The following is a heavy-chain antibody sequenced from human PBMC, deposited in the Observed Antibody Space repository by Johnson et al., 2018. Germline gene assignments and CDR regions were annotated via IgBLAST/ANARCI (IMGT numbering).Heavy chain of an antibody. CDR3: ARTGMGRGWSDYYGMDV. Sequence: VQLVQSGAEVKKPGSSVKVSCKASGGTFSSYAISWVRQAPGQGLEWMGGIIPIFGTANYAQTFQGRVTITADESTSTAYMELSSLRSEDTGVYCCARTGMGRGWSDYYGMDVWGQGTTVTVSS. D-gene: IGHD6-19*01. V-gene: IGHV1-69*01. J-gene: IGHJ6*02. CDR2: IIPIFGTA. CDR1: GGTFSSYA.